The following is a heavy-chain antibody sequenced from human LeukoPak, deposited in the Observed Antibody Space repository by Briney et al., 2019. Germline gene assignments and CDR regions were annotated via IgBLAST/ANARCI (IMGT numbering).Heavy chain of an antibody. CDR2: IYHSGST. D-gene: IGHD2-15*01. CDR1: GYSISSGYY. J-gene: IGHJ4*02. Sequence: PSETLSLTCTVSGYSISSGYYWGWIRQPPGKGLEWIGSIYHSGSTYYNPSLKSRVTISVDTSKNQFSLKLSSVTAADTAVYYCARDLIKCSGGSCYFYYSDYWGQGTLVTVSS. CDR3: ARDLIKCSGGSCYFYYSDY. V-gene: IGHV4-38-2*02.